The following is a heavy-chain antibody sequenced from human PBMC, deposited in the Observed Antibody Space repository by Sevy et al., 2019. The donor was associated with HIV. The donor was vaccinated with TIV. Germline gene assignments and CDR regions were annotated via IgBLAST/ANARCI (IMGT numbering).Heavy chain of an antibody. CDR2: ISTSGDNT. V-gene: IGHV3-23*01. CDR1: GFTFSNYA. CDR3: AKYQPNQDYYGSSSSGYFDS. J-gene: IGHJ4*02. Sequence: GGSLRLSCAASGFTFSNYAMSWVRQAPGKGLQWVSVISTSGDNTYYADSVKGRFTISRDNSKNILYLQMSSLSAEYTAVYVCAKYQPNQDYYGSSSSGYFDSWGQGTLVTVSS. D-gene: IGHD3-22*01.